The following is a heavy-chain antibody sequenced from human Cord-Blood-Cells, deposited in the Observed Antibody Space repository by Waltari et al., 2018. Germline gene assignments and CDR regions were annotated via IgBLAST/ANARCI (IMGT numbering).Heavy chain of an antibody. J-gene: IGHJ5*02. Sequence: QVQLVQSGAEVKKPGSSVKVSCKASGGTFSSYAISWVRQAPGQGLEWMGGIIPIFGTATYAQKFQGRVTITADESTSTAYMELSSLRSEDTAVYYCARDITGTRRTNWFDPWGQGTLVTVSS. V-gene: IGHV1-69*01. CDR1: GGTFSSYA. D-gene: IGHD1-20*01. CDR2: IIPIFGTA. CDR3: ARDITGTRRTNWFDP.